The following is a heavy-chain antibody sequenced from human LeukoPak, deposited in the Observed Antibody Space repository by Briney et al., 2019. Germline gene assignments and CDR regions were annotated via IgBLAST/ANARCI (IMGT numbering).Heavy chain of an antibody. CDR3: TKKRTTSVTDWFDP. J-gene: IGHJ5*02. CDR2: ISGIGTTT. Sequence: PGGSQSLSCTPSRFTLNSYAMTWVRRAPGEGVECVSVISGIGTTTFYTDSVKARLTISRDNSKNTLFLQMNSLRVEDTDTYFCTKKRTTSVTDWFDPWGQGTLVTVSS. V-gene: IGHV3-23*01. CDR1: RFTLNSYA. D-gene: IGHD4-17*01.